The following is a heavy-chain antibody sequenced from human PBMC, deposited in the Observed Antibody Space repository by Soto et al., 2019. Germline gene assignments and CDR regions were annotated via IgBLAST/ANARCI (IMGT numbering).Heavy chain of an antibody. V-gene: IGHV3-23*01. Sequence: EVQLLESGGGLVQPGGSLRLSCAASGFSFSSYAMTWVRQAPGKGLEWVSTITVRGDITHYPDSVKGRFTISRDNSKNTLYLQMDSLRAEDTPIYFCTKDTSGTKDNSGTYYTSDFWGQGTLVTVSS. CDR2: ITVRGDIT. J-gene: IGHJ4*02. CDR3: TKDTSGTKDNSGTYYTSDF. CDR1: GFSFSSYA. D-gene: IGHD1-26*01.